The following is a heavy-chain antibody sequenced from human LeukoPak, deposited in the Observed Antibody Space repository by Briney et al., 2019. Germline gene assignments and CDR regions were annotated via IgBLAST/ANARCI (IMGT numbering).Heavy chain of an antibody. Sequence: GGSLRLSCAASGFTFDDYAMHWVRQAPGKGLEWVSGISWNSGSIGYADSVKGRFTISRDNAKNSLYLQMNSLRAEDTALYYCAKDGYGDYQYFDLWGRGTLVTVSS. CDR2: ISWNSGSI. J-gene: IGHJ2*01. V-gene: IGHV3-9*01. D-gene: IGHD4-17*01. CDR1: GFTFDDYA. CDR3: AKDGYGDYQYFDL.